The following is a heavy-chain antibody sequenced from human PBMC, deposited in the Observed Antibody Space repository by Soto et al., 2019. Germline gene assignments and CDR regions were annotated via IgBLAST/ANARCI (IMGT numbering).Heavy chain of an antibody. Sequence: GGSLRLSCGASGFTFSSYAMHWVRQAPGKGLEWVAVISYDGSNKYYADSVKGRFTISRDNSKNTLYLQMNSLRAEDTAVYYCARDQEWLARDYYYGMDVWGQGTTVTVSS. CDR3: ARDQEWLARDYYYGMDV. CDR2: ISYDGSNK. J-gene: IGHJ6*02. CDR1: GFTFSSYA. V-gene: IGHV3-30-3*01. D-gene: IGHD6-19*01.